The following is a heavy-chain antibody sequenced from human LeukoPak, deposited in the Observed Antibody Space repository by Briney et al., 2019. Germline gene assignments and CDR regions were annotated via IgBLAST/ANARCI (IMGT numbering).Heavy chain of an antibody. V-gene: IGHV3-48*03. CDR1: GFTFSSYE. J-gene: IGHJ4*02. CDR2: ISSSGSTI. D-gene: IGHD3-22*01. CDR3: ARDPSNYYDSSGSRFTFDY. Sequence: GGSLRLSCAASGFTFSSYEMNWVRQAPGKGLEWVSYISSSGSTIYYADSVKGRFTISRDNAKNSLYLQMNSLRAEDTAVYYCARDPSNYYDSSGSRFTFDYWGQGTLVTVSS.